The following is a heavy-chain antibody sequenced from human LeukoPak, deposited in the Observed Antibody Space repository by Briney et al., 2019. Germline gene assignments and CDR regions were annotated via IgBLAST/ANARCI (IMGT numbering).Heavy chain of an antibody. J-gene: IGHJ4*02. V-gene: IGHV1-46*01. Sequence: ASVKVSCKASGYTFTSYDINWVRQAPGQGLEWMGIINPSGGSTSYAQKFQGRVTMTRDTSTSTVYMELSSLRSEDTAVYYCARGPHGDYTFDYWGQGTLVTVSS. CDR1: GYTFTSYD. CDR2: INPSGGST. D-gene: IGHD4-17*01. CDR3: ARGPHGDYTFDY.